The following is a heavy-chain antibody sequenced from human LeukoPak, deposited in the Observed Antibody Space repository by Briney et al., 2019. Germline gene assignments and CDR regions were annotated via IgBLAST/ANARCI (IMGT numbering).Heavy chain of an antibody. J-gene: IGHJ4*02. D-gene: IGHD3-22*01. CDR3: AREGTYYYDTSENS. CDR2: IYYSGST. V-gene: IGHV4-59*12. Sequence: SETLSLTCTVSGGSLSSYYWSWIRQPPGKGLEWIGYIYYSGSTNYNPSLKSRVTISVDTSKNQFSLKLSSVTAADTAVYYCAREGTYYYDTSENSWGQETLVTVSS. CDR1: GGSLSSYY.